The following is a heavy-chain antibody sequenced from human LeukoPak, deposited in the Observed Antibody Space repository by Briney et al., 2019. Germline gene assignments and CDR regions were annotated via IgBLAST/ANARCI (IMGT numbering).Heavy chain of an antibody. J-gene: IGHJ5*02. CDR2: IHYSGST. CDR1: GGSISSYY. CDR3: ARSEQQLVGKGFGWFDP. V-gene: IGHV4-59*01. D-gene: IGHD6-13*01. Sequence: SETLSLTCTVSGGSISSYYWSWVRQPPGKGLEWIAYIHYSGSTKYNPSLNSRATISLDTSKNQFSLKLSSVTAADTAVYYCARSEQQLVGKGFGWFDPWGQGTLVTVSS.